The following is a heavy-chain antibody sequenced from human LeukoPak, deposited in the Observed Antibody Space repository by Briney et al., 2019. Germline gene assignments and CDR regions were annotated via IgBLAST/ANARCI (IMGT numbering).Heavy chain of an antibody. CDR3: ARGHYDILTGNYKWTPDY. J-gene: IGHJ4*02. Sequence: GGSLRLSCAASGFTFNTYKMNWVRQAPGRGLEWVSSIHSGGSDIYYADSVKGRFTVSRDNAKNSLFRQMNSLRAEDTALYYCARGHYDILTGNYKWTPDYWGQGTLVTVSS. CDR2: IHSGGSDI. V-gene: IGHV3-21*06. D-gene: IGHD3-9*01. CDR1: GFTFNTYK.